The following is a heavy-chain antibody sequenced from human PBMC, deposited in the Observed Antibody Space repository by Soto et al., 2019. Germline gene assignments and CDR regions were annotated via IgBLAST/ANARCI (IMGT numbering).Heavy chain of an antibody. CDR3: AIWAVYEWRRAYGMYG. J-gene: IGHJ6*02. CDR1: GLTFSSYA. D-gene: IGHD2-8*01. Sequence: GGSLRLSCAASGLTFSSYAMSWVRQAPGKGLEWVSAISGSGGSTYYADSVKGRFTISRDNSKNTLYLQMNSLSDEDTAVYYCAIWAVYEWRRAYGMYGWCQAPTVTV. CDR2: ISGSGGST. V-gene: IGHV3-23*01.